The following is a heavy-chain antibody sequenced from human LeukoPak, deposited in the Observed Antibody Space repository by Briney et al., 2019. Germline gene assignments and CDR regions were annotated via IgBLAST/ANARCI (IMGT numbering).Heavy chain of an antibody. D-gene: IGHD3-16*02. V-gene: IGHV1-2*02. CDR3: ARGGTWEISLAWFDP. CDR2: INPSSGDT. Sequence: GASVKVSCKASGYIFTDYYLHWVRQAPGQGLEWMGWINPSSGDTHYAQNFEGRVILTRDTSINTVSMELSRLRSDDTAVYYCARGGTWEISLAWFDPWGQGTLVTVSS. J-gene: IGHJ5*02. CDR1: GYIFTDYY.